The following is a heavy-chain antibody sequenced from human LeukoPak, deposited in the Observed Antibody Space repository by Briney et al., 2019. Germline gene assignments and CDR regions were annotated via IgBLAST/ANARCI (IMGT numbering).Heavy chain of an antibody. CDR3: ASYDFWSGPLDC. J-gene: IGHJ4*02. D-gene: IGHD3-3*01. CDR2: IRDSGST. V-gene: IGHV4-39*01. Sequence: PSETLSLTCTVSGGSISSSSYYWGWIRQPPGKGLEWIGSIRDSGSTSYSPSLKSRVTTSVDTSQNQFSLKVRSVTAADTAVYYCASYDFWSGPLDCWGQGTLVTVSS. CDR1: GGSISSSSYY.